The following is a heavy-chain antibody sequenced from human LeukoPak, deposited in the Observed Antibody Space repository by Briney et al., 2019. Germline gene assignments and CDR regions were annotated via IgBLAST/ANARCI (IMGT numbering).Heavy chain of an antibody. CDR3: ARDLGGSGWDIDY. D-gene: IGHD6-19*01. J-gene: IGHJ4*02. CDR1: GFTFSTYT. Sequence: GGSLRLSCAASGFTFSTYTMHWVRQAPGKGLDWVAIILYDATIQYYADSVRGRFTVSRDNSKNTLSLQMNSLRVEDTAVYYCARDLGGSGWDIDYWGQGVLVTVSS. V-gene: IGHV3-33*01. CDR2: ILYDATIQ.